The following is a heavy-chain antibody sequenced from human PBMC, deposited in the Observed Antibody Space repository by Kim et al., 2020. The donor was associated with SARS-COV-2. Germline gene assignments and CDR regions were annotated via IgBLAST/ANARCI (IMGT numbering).Heavy chain of an antibody. Sequence: SETLSLTCTVSGGSISSSSYYWGWIRQPPGKGLEWIGSIYYSGSTYYNPSLKSRVTISVDTSKNQFSLKLSSVTAADTAVYYCARKAYCGGDCYPGYFDYWSQGTLVTVSS. CDR1: GGSISSSSYY. CDR2: IYYSGST. D-gene: IGHD2-21*02. CDR3: ARKAYCGGDCYPGYFDY. J-gene: IGHJ4*02. V-gene: IGHV4-39*07.